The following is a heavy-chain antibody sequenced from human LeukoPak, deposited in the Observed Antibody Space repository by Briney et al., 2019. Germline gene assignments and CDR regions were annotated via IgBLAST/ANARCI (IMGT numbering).Heavy chain of an antibody. CDR3: ARDRLYGMDV. Sequence: SGGSLRLSCAASGFTFSSYWMHWVRQVPGKGLVWVSHINSDGSSTSYADSVKGRFTISRDNAKNTLYLQMNSLRAEDTAVYYCARDRLYGMDVSGQGTTVTVSS. CDR2: INSDGSST. CDR1: GFTFSSYW. V-gene: IGHV3-74*01. J-gene: IGHJ6*02. D-gene: IGHD6-6*01.